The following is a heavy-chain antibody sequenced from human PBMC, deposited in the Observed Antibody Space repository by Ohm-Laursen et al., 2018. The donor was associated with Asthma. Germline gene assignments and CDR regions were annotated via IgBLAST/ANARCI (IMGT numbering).Heavy chain of an antibody. CDR2: ISYDGSKK. CDR3: ARDPRGRIDSYFDC. V-gene: IGHV3-30*03. J-gene: IGHJ4*02. Sequence: SLRLSCTASEFTFSRYAIHWVRQAPGKGLVWVAVISYDGSKKYYADSVKGRFTISRDNSKNTLYLQMNSLRAEDTAVYYCARDPRGRIDSYFDCWGQGTLVTVSS. CDR1: EFTFSRYA. D-gene: IGHD1-14*01.